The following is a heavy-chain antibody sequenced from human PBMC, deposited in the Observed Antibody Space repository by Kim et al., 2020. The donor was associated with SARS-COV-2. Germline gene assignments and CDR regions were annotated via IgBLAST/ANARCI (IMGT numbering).Heavy chain of an antibody. CDR3: ARAFKAAQTATLRGMDV. J-gene: IGHJ6*02. D-gene: IGHD6-6*01. CDR2: INHSGST. Sequence: SETLSLTCAVYGGSFSGYYWSWIRQPPGKGLEWIGEINHSGSTNYNPSLKSRVTISVDTSKNQFSLKLSSVTAADTAVYYCARAFKAAQTATLRGMDVWGQGTTVTVSS. V-gene: IGHV4-34*01. CDR1: GGSFSGYY.